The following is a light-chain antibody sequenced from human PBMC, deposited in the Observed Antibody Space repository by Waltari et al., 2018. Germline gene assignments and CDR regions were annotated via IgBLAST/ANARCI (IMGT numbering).Light chain of an antibody. J-gene: IGLJ3*02. Sequence: QSALTQPASVSGSPGQSITIPCFGTSSAIGVYNFVSWYQQYPGKAPKLMIYDVSKRPSGVSDRFSGSKSDNTASLTISGLRAEDEADYYCNSYTRKTASVVFGGGTKLTVL. CDR3: NSYTRKTASVV. CDR1: SSAIGVYNF. CDR2: DVS. V-gene: IGLV2-14*01.